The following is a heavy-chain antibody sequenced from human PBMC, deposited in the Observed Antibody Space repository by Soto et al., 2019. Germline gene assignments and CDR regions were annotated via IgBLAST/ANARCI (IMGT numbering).Heavy chain of an antibody. D-gene: IGHD2-15*01. CDR1: GYTFTSYD. V-gene: IGHV1-8*01. CDR3: ARGGPCSGGSCLYYYYYGMDV. CDR2: MNPNSGNT. Sequence: ASVKVSCKASGYTFTSYDINWVRQATGQGLEWMGWMNPNSGNTGYAQKFQGRVTMTRNTSISTAYMELSSLRSEDTAVYYCARGGPCSGGSCLYYYYYGMDVWGQGTTVTV. J-gene: IGHJ6*02.